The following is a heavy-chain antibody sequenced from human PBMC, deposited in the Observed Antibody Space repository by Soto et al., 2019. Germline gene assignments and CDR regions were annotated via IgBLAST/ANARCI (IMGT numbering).Heavy chain of an antibody. V-gene: IGHV4-31*03. CDR1: GGSISSGGYY. Sequence: QVQLQESGPGLVKPSQTLSLTCTVSGGSISSGGYYWSWIRQHPGRGLEWIGYIYYSGSTYYNPSLKSRVTISIDTSKNQYSLKLSSVTAADTAVYYCARAWGGYFDFWGQGTLVTVSS. D-gene: IGHD3-16*01. J-gene: IGHJ4*02. CDR3: ARAWGGYFDF. CDR2: IYYSGST.